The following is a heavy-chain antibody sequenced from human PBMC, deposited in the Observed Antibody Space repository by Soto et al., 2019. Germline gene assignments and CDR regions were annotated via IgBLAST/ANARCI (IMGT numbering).Heavy chain of an antibody. Sequence: SVKVSGKASGYTFTSYGISWVLHAPVQGLEWMGWISAYNGNTNYAQKLQGRVTMTTDTSTSKAYMELRSLRSDDTAVYYCARRTGTTLIDYWGQLTMVTVSS. CDR3: ARRTGTTLIDY. J-gene: IGHJ4*02. V-gene: IGHV1-18*01. CDR2: ISAYNGNT. CDR1: GYTFTSYG. D-gene: IGHD1-7*01.